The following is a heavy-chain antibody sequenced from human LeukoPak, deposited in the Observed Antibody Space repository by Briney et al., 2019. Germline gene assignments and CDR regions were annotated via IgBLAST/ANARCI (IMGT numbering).Heavy chain of an antibody. CDR2: ISGSGGST. D-gene: IGHD4-17*01. Sequence: GGSLRLSCAASGFTFSSYAMSWVRQAPGKGLEWVSAISGSGGSTYYADSVKGRFTISRDNSKNTLYLQMNSLRAEDTAVYYCAKRQEPYSPFATVTPGGYFQHWGQGTLVTVSS. CDR1: GFTFSSYA. V-gene: IGHV3-23*01. CDR3: AKRQEPYSPFATVTPGGYFQH. J-gene: IGHJ1*01.